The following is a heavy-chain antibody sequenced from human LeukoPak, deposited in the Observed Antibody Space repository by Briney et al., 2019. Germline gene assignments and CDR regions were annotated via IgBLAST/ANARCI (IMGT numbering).Heavy chain of an antibody. V-gene: IGHV1-2*02. CDR1: AYTFTAYY. CDR2: INPNSGVT. D-gene: IGHD3-22*01. CDR3: ARPSDILGGGFYAFDV. Sequence: ASVKVSCTASAYTFTAYYIHWLRQAPGQGLDWMGWINPNSGVTYYAQDFRGRVTLTHDTSLTTAYMELSGLTSGDTALYFCARPSDILGGGFYAFDVWGQGTLVTVSS. J-gene: IGHJ4*02.